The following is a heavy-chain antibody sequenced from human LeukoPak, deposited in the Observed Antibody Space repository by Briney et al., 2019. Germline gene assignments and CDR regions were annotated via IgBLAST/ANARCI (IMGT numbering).Heavy chain of an antibody. V-gene: IGHV3-64D*06. J-gene: IGHJ3*02. CDR1: GFTFSRYA. D-gene: IGHD3-9*01. CDR2: ISSSGGST. Sequence: TGGSLRLSFSASGFTFSRYAMHWVRQAPGKGLEYVSAISSSGGSTYYADPVKGRFTISRDNSKDTLYLQMSSLRAEDTTVYYCEKSAGFDWLSPLDAFDIWGQGTMVTVSS. CDR3: EKSAGFDWLSPLDAFDI.